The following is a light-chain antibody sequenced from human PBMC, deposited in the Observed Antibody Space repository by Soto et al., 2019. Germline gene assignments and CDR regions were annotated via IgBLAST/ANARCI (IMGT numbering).Light chain of an antibody. CDR1: SSDVGGYNY. V-gene: IGLV2-14*01. CDR3: NSYTSSSTLV. CDR2: EVH. J-gene: IGLJ2*01. Sequence: QSALTQPASVPGAPGQSITISCTGTSSDVGGYNYVSWYQHHPGKAPKLMLYEVHNRPSGVSNRFSGSKSGNTASLTISGLQAEDEADYYCNSYTSSSTLVFGGGSKVTVL.